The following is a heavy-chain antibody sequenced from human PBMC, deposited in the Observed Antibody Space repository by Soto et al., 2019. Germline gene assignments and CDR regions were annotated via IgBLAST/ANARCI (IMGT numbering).Heavy chain of an antibody. V-gene: IGHV3-15*01. CDR2: IKSKTDGGTT. Sequence: GGSLRLSCAASGFTFSNAWMSWVRQAPGKGLEWVGRIKSKTDGGTTDYAAPVKGRFTISRDDSKNTLYLQMNSQKTEDTAVYYCTTYSVGFGELPTDYWGQGTLVTVSS. J-gene: IGHJ4*02. CDR1: GFTFSNAW. CDR3: TTYSVGFGELPTDY. D-gene: IGHD3-10*01.